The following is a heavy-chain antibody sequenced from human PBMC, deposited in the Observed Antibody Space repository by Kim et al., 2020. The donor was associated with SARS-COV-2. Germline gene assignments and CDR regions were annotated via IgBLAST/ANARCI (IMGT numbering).Heavy chain of an antibody. CDR1: GYTFTSYD. J-gene: IGHJ4*02. V-gene: IGHV1-18*04. CDR3: ARASGIAAATYYFDY. D-gene: IGHD6-13*01. CDR2: INAYNGNT. Sequence: ASVKVSCKASGYTFTSYDISWVRQAPGQGLEWMGWINAYNGNTDYAQKLQGRVTMTTDTSTSTAYMELRSLRSDDTAVYYCARASGIAAATYYFDYWGQGSLVTVSS.